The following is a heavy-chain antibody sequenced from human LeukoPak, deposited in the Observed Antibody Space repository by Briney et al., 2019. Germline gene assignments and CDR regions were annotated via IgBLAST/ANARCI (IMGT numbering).Heavy chain of an antibody. CDR3: ARRDIVVIVSASDY. Sequence: PGGSLRLSCAVSGFTFSSYWMSWVGQAPGKGLEWVSGITASGDSTYYADSVKGRFTKSRDNSKNTVYLQMNSLRVDDTAVYYCARRDIVVIVSASDYWGQGTLVTVSS. J-gene: IGHJ4*02. V-gene: IGHV3-23*01. CDR2: ITASGDST. CDR1: GFTFSSYW. D-gene: IGHD2-15*01.